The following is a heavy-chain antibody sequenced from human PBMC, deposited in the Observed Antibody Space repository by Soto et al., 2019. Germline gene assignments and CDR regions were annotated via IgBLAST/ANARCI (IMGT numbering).Heavy chain of an antibody. CDR2: ISGSGGST. D-gene: IGHD6-6*01. CDR3: ARGPPIEYSSPIGPYYYYYLDF. Sequence: GGSLRLSCAASGFTFSSYAMSWVRQAPGKGLEWVSAISGSGGSTYYADSVKGRFTISRDNSKNSLYLQMNSLRAEDTAVYYCARGPPIEYSSPIGPYYYYYLDFWGKGTSVTVSS. J-gene: IGHJ6*03. V-gene: IGHV3-23*01. CDR1: GFTFSSYA.